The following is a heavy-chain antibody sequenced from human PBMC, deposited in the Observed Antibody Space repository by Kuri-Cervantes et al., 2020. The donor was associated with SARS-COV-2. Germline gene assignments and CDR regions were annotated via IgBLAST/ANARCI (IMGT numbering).Heavy chain of an antibody. V-gene: IGHV4-59*01. CDR1: GGSISSYY. CDR3: AKDRIRVRGDWFDP. Sequence: ESLKISCTVSGGSISSYYWSWIRQPPGKGLEWIGYIYYSGSTNYNPSLKSRVTISVDTSKNQFSLKLSSVTAADTAVYYCAKDRIRVRGDWFDPWGQGTLVTVSS. CDR2: IYYSGST. J-gene: IGHJ5*02. D-gene: IGHD3-10*01.